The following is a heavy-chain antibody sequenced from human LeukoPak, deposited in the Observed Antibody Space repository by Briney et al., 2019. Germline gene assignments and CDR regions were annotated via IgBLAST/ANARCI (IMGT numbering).Heavy chain of an antibody. Sequence: GRSLRLSCAASGSTFSSYGMHWVRQAPGKGLEWAAVIWYDGSNKYYADSVKGRFTISRDNSKNTLYLQMNSLRAEDTAVYYCTRDYYYDSSGYSDEDWFDPWGQGTLVTVSS. V-gene: IGHV3-33*01. J-gene: IGHJ5*02. CDR3: TRDYYYDSSGYSDEDWFDP. CDR1: GSTFSSYG. CDR2: IWYDGSNK. D-gene: IGHD3-22*01.